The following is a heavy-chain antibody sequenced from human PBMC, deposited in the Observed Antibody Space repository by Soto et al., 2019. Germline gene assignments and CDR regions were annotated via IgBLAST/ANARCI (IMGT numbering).Heavy chain of an antibody. CDR3: ASFADPDSSRWPYGMDV. Sequence: ASVKVSCKASGYTFTSYGISWVRQAPGQGLEWMGWISAYNGNTNYAQKLQGRVTMTTDTSTSTAYIELRSLRSDDTAVYYCASFADPDSSRWPYGMDVWGQGTTVTVSS. J-gene: IGHJ6*02. V-gene: IGHV1-18*01. CDR2: ISAYNGNT. D-gene: IGHD6-13*01. CDR1: GYTFTSYG.